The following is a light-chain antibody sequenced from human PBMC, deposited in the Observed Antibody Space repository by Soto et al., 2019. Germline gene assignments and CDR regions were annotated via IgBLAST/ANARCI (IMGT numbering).Light chain of an antibody. Sequence: QLTQSPSFMSLSAGDRVTVTCRASQGISNSLAWYQQKPGKAPKLLIYSASTLQSGVPSRFSGGFSGTEFTLTISSLQPEDFVTYYCQQLYRYPITFGQGTRLEIK. V-gene: IGKV1-9*01. CDR1: QGISNS. CDR3: QQLYRYPIT. J-gene: IGKJ5*01. CDR2: SAS.